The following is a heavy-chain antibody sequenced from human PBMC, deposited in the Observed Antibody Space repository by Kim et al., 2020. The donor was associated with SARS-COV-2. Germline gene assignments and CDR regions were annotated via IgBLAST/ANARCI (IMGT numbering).Heavy chain of an antibody. J-gene: IGHJ5*02. CDR3: ARQGLAAGWFDP. Sequence: SSSSSLKRRLTISVYTSKNQFTLKLSSVTAADTAVYYCARQGLAAGWFDPWGQGTLVTVSS. V-gene: IGHV4-39*01. D-gene: IGHD6-25*01.